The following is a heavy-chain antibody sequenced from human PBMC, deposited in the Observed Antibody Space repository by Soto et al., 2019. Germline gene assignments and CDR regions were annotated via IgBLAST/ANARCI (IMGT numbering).Heavy chain of an antibody. Sequence: VQLLESGGGLAQPGGSLRLSWAASGFAFSSHPMSWVRQVPEKGLEWVSGISDGGDLTYNADSVKGRFTSSRDNSKDNLYLQMNSLRAEDTAVYYYARRVIGSSSAFDIWRQGPMVTVSS. CDR1: GFAFSSHP. J-gene: IGHJ3*02. V-gene: IGHV3-23*01. CDR2: ISDGGDLT. D-gene: IGHD3-10*01. CDR3: ARRVIGSSSAFDI.